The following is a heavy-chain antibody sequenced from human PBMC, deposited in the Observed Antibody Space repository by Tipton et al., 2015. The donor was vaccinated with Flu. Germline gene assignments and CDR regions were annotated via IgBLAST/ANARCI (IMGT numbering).Heavy chain of an antibody. V-gene: IGHV3-74*03. CDR1: GFTFSTYW. D-gene: IGHD4-17*01. Sequence: SLRLSCVASGFTFSTYWMLWVRQDPGKGLVWVSRIKGDGSSTTYADSVKGRFTISRDNAENTLYLQMNSLRAEDTAVYYCARGYTYGSIGYWGQGTLLTVSS. CDR3: ARGYTYGSIGY. J-gene: IGHJ4*02. CDR2: IKGDGSST.